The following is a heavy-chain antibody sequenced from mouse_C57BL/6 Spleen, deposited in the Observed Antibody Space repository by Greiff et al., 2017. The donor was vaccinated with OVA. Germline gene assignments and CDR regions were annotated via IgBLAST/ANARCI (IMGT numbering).Heavy chain of an antibody. V-gene: IGHV1-47*01. D-gene: IGHD1-1*01. CDR2: FHPYNDDT. J-gene: IGHJ4*01. Sequence: VKLVESGAELVKPGASVKMSCKASGYTFTTYPIEWMKQNHGKSLEWIGNFHPYNDDTKYNEKFKGKATLTVEKSSSTVYLELSRLTSDDSAVYYCARLGDYDGRGYAMDYWGQGTSVTVSS. CDR3: ARLGDYDGRGYAMDY. CDR1: GYTFTTYP.